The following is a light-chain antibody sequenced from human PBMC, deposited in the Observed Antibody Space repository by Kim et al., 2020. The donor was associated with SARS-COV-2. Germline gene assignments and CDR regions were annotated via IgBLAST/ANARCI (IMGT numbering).Light chain of an antibody. CDR1: NIGLNN. J-gene: IGLJ1*01. V-gene: IGLV3-21*04. CDR2: YDG. Sequence: SYELTQPPSVSVAPGKTARITCGGNNIGLNNVHWYQQKPGQAPLLVIYYDGDRPSGIPERFSGSNSGNTATLTIRGVEAGDEADYYCQVWDTTTDHYVFGTGTKVTVL. CDR3: QVWDTTTDHYV.